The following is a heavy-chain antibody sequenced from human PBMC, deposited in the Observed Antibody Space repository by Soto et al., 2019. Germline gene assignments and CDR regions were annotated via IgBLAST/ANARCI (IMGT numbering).Heavy chain of an antibody. V-gene: IGHV3-23*01. CDR1: GFTFSSYG. D-gene: IGHD3-10*01. J-gene: IGHJ3*02. CDR3: GKGNYKLVTGDAFGI. CDR2: ISGTGGST. Sequence: PGGSLRLSCAASGFTFSSYGMHWVRQAPGKGLEWVSSISGTGGSTFYAGSAKGRFTISRDNSKNTLFLQMTSLRAEDKAVYYCGKGNYKLVTGDAFGIWRHWPMVPV.